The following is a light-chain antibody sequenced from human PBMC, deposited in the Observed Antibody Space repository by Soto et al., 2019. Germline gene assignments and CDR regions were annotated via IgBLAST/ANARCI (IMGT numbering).Light chain of an antibody. CDR1: QDISKF. Sequence: DIQMTQSPSSLSASVGDRVTITCRASQDISKFLNWYQHRPGKALKLLIYTASTLEGGVPSRISGSRSGTLFTLTINSLQPEDFGFYYCQQSYSTPTFGQGTRLEIK. CDR2: TAS. J-gene: IGKJ5*01. V-gene: IGKV1-39*01. CDR3: QQSYSTPT.